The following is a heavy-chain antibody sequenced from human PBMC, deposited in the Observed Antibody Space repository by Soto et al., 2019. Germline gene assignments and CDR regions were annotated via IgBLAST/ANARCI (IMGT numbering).Heavy chain of an antibody. CDR1: GGSISTNGHY. CDR3: AREQWGYDS. J-gene: IGHJ4*02. V-gene: IGHV4-31*03. D-gene: IGHD6-19*01. CDR2: IYYTGNS. Sequence: QVQLQESGPELVKPSQTLSLTCTVSGGSISTNGHYWTWIRQHPGKGLEWIAYIYYTGNSYLNPSLKSRLSISVDTSKNQFSLELRSVPAADTAVYYCAREQWGYDSWGQGTLVTVSS.